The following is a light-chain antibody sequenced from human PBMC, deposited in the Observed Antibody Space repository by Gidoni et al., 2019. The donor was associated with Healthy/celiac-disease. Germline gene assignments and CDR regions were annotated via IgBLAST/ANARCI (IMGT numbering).Light chain of an antibody. CDR2: YFS. CDR1: SSDVGGYNT. Sequence: QSALTQPASVSGSPGQSIPISCRGTSSDVGGYNTVSCYQQPPGQAPKLMIYYFSNRPSGVSNRFSGSKSGNTASLTISGLQAEDEADYYCSSYTSSSTLGVFGGGTKLTVL. CDR3: SSYTSSSTLGV. V-gene: IGLV2-14*01. J-gene: IGLJ2*01.